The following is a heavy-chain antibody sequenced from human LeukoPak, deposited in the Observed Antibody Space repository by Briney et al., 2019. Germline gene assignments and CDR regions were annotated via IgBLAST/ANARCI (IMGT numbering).Heavy chain of an antibody. J-gene: IGHJ5*02. CDR2: MNPNSGNT. V-gene: IGHV1-8*01. CDR3: ARDYGGNSGWFDP. CDR1: GYTFSSYD. D-gene: IGHD4-23*01. Sequence: GASVKVSCKASGYTFSSYDLNWVRQATGQGPEWMGWMNPNSGNTGYAQKFQGRVTMTRDTSISTAYMELSSLRPEDTAVYYCARDYGGNSGWFDPWGQGTLVTVSS.